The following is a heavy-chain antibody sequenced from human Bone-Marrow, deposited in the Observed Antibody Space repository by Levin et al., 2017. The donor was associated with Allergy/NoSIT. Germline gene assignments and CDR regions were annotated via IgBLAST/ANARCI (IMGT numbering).Heavy chain of an antibody. CDR3: ARVKLDGSGWSIFDD. Sequence: SQTLSLTCAVSGDSISSSYWWSWVRQPPGKGLEWIGEVNHSGSINYNPSLKGRVTISLDKSKNQFSLKLSSVTAADTAVYYCARVKLDGSGWSIFDDWGQGSPVTVSS. D-gene: IGHD6-13*01. CDR1: GDSISSSYW. J-gene: IGHJ4*02. CDR2: VNHSGSI. V-gene: IGHV4-4*02.